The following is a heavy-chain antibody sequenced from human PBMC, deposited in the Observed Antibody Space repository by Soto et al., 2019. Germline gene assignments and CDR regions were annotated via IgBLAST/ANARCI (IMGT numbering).Heavy chain of an antibody. Sequence: QVQLQESGPGLVKPSETLSLTCTVSGGSISSYYWSWIRQPPGKGLEWIGYIYYSGSTSYNPSLXSXAXLXXDTSKNQFSLKLSSVTAADTAVYYCARRYGGNFDYWGQGTLVTVSS. J-gene: IGHJ4*02. D-gene: IGHD1-26*01. CDR3: ARRYGGNFDY. V-gene: IGHV4-59*01. CDR1: GGSISSYY. CDR2: IYYSGST.